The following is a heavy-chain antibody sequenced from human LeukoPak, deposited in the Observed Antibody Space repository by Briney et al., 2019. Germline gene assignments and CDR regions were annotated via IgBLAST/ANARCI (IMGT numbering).Heavy chain of an antibody. J-gene: IGHJ4*02. CDR1: GGSISSGSYY. D-gene: IGHD6-19*01. CDR3: ARRQGWYRGAPFDY. V-gene: IGHV4-61*02. Sequence: SQTLSLTCTVSGGSISSGSYYWSWIRQPAGKGLEWIGRIYTSGSTNYNPSLKSRVTISVDTSKNQFSLKLSSVTAADTAVYYCARRQGWYRGAPFDYWGQGTLVTVSS. CDR2: IYTSGST.